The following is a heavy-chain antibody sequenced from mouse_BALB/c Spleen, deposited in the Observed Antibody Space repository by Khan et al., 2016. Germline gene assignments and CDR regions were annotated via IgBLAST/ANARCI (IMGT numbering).Heavy chain of an antibody. J-gene: IGHJ2*01. CDR2: INPDGSSI. CDR3: ARGSYVPGSLDY. D-gene: IGHD1-1*02. V-gene: IGHV4-1*02. CDR1: GFAFSSYW. Sequence: EVQLLESGGGLVQPGGSLKLSCAASGFAFSSYWMSWVRQAPGKGLEWIGEINPDGSSITYTPSLKDKFLISRDNAKNTLCLPLTKVRSEDTALNYCARGSYVPGSLDYWGQGTTLTVSS.